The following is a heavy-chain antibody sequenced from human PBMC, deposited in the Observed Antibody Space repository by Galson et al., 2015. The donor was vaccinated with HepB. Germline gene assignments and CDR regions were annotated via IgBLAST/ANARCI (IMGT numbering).Heavy chain of an antibody. D-gene: IGHD3-9*01. J-gene: IGHJ6*03. CDR1: GNTFTGYD. CDR2: INPNSGGT. Sequence: SVKVSCKASGNTFTGYDMHWVRQAPGQGLEWMGRINPNSGGTNYAQKFQGRVTMTRDTSINTAYTELSRLRSDDSAVYYCARELRYFDWFRTPDYYYDFMDVWGKGTTVTVSS. CDR3: ARELRYFDWFRTPDYYYDFMDV. V-gene: IGHV1-2*06.